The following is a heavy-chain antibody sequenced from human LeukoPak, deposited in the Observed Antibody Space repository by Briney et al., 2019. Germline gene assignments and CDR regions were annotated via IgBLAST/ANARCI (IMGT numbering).Heavy chain of an antibody. Sequence: PSQTLSLTCTVSGGSISSGSYYWGWIRQPPGKGLEWIGSIYHSGSTYYNPSLKSRVTISVDTSKNQFSLKLSSVTAADTAVYYCARDGRPRATDFDYWGQGTLVTVSS. CDR2: IYHSGST. CDR1: GGSISSGSYY. V-gene: IGHV4-39*07. CDR3: ARDGRPRATDFDY. J-gene: IGHJ4*02. D-gene: IGHD1-26*01.